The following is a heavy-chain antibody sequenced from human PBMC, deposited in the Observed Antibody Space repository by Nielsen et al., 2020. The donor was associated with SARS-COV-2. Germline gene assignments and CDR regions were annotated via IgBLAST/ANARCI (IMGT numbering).Heavy chain of an antibody. Sequence: GGSLRLSCAASGFTFSSYAMHWVRQAPGKGLEWVAVISYDGSNKYYADSVKGRFTISRDNSKNTLYLQMNSLRAEDTAVYYCAREIRGPRASGDYWGQGTLVTVSS. V-gene: IGHV3-30*04. CDR3: AREIRGPRASGDY. CDR2: ISYDGSNK. CDR1: GFTFSSYA. J-gene: IGHJ4*02.